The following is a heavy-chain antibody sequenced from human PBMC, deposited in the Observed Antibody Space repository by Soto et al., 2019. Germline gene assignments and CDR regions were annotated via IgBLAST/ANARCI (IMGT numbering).Heavy chain of an antibody. V-gene: IGHV3-9*01. J-gene: IGHJ4*02. CDR3: AKDRVATITGAYFDY. CDR1: GFTFDDYA. CDR2: ISWNSGSI. D-gene: IGHD5-12*01. Sequence: GGSLRLSCAASGFTFDDYAMHWVRQAPGKGLEWVSGISWNSGSIGYADSVKGRFTISRDNAKNSLYLQMNSLRAEDTALYYCAKDRVATITGAYFDYWGQGTLVTVSS.